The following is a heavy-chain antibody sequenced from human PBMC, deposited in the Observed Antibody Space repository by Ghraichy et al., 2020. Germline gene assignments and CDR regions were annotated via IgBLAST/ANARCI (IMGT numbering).Heavy chain of an antibody. CDR3: AKGRRSSTWPKKGDSNSYGIDV. CDR2: ISDDGTNK. V-gene: IGHV3-30*18. Sequence: GGSLRLSCAASGLTFTNYGMHWVRQSPGKGLQWVAIISDDGTNKYYADSVKGRFTISRDNSRNTLYRQMNSLRPEDTAMYYCAKGRRSSTWPKKGDSNSYGIDVWSQGTTGTVSS. J-gene: IGHJ6*02. CDR1: GLTFTNYG. D-gene: IGHD6-13*01.